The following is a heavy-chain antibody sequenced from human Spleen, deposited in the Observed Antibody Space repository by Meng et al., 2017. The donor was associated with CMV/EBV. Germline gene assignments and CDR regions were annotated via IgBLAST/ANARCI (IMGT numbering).Heavy chain of an antibody. D-gene: IGHD5-12*01. Sequence: GFTFGSSWMAWVRQAPGRGLEWVALVSYDGSSEYYADSVKGQFTIPRDNSRNTLYLQMNSLRVEDTAIYYCARDPSGGSGYDLSLRYWGQGTLVTVSS. CDR1: GFTFGSSW. V-gene: IGHV3-30*19. CDR2: VSYDGSSE. CDR3: ARDPSGGSGYDLSLRY. J-gene: IGHJ4*02.